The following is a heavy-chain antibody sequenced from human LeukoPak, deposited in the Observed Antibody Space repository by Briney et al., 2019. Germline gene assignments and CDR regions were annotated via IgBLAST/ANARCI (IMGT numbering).Heavy chain of an antibody. CDR3: AREDGELATDDAFDI. J-gene: IGHJ3*02. CDR1: GFTFSSYW. V-gene: IGHV3-7*01. Sequence: GGSLRLSCAASGFTFSSYWMSWVRQAPGKGLEWVANIKQDGSEKYYVDSVKGRFTISRDNAKNSLYLQMSSLRAEDTAVYYCAREDGELATDDAFDIWGQGTMVTVSS. D-gene: IGHD1-26*01. CDR2: IKQDGSEK.